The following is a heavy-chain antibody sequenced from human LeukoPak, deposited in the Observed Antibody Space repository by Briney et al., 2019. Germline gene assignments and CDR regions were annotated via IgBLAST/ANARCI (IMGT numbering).Heavy chain of an antibody. Sequence: PSETLSLTCTVSGGSISSYYWNWIRQPPGKGLEWIGYIYYSGSTNYNPSLKSRVTISVDTSKNQFSLKLSSVTAADTAVYYCANGAHSPGVFDYWGQGTLVTVSS. CDR1: GGSISSYY. CDR2: IYYSGST. J-gene: IGHJ4*02. D-gene: IGHD3-10*01. V-gene: IGHV4-59*12. CDR3: ANGAHSPGVFDY.